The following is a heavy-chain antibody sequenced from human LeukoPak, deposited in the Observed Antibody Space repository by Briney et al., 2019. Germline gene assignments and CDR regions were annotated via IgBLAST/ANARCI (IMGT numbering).Heavy chain of an antibody. CDR2: IYHSGTT. D-gene: IGHD6-19*01. CDR1: GSSISSGYY. CDR3: ARFKQWLLRVDP. V-gene: IGHV4-38-2*02. J-gene: IGHJ5*02. Sequence: SETLSLTCTVSGSSISSGYYWGWIRQPPGKGLEWIGSIYHSGTTYYSPSLKSRVSISVDTSKNQFSLKLSSVTAADTAVYYCARFKQWLLRVDPWRQGTLVTVSS.